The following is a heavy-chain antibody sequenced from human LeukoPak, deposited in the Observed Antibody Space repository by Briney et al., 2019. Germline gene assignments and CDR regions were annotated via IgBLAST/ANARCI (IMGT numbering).Heavy chain of an antibody. Sequence: ASVKVSCKASGYTFTSYYINWVRQATGQGLEWMGGMNPNSGNTGYAHKFQGRVTITRHTSISTAYMELSSLRSEDTAVYYCARGSEPHYYDSSTLDFWGQGTLVTVSS. CDR2: MNPNSGNT. V-gene: IGHV1-8*03. J-gene: IGHJ4*02. CDR3: ARGSEPHYYDSSTLDF. D-gene: IGHD3-22*01. CDR1: GYTFTSYY.